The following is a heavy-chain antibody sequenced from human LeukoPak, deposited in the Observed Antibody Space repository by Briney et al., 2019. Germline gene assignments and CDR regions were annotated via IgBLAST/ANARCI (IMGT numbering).Heavy chain of an antibody. D-gene: IGHD2-21*01. CDR1: GFTFDEFT. V-gene: IGHV3-43*01. CDR3: AKDIDSGGDFGPLFDS. Sequence: GGSLRLSCAASGFTFDEFTMHWGRQVPGKGLEWVSLIRWNGISKNYVDSVRGRSTISRDNNKNSLYLQMNSLRPEASALYYCAKDIDSGGDFGPLFDSWGQGTLVTVSS. CDR2: IRWNGISK. J-gene: IGHJ4*02.